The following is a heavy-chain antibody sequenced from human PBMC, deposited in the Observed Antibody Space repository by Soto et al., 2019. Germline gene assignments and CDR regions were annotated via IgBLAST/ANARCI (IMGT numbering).Heavy chain of an antibody. J-gene: IGHJ5*02. Sequence: NPSETLSLTCTVSGGSISSYYWSWIRQPPGKGLEWIGYIYYSGSTNYNPSLKSRVTISVDTSKNQFSLKLSSVTAADTAVYYCARGGNSIPVDPWGQGTLVTVSS. V-gene: IGHV4-59*01. CDR2: IYYSGST. CDR1: GGSISSYY. CDR3: ARGGNSIPVDP.